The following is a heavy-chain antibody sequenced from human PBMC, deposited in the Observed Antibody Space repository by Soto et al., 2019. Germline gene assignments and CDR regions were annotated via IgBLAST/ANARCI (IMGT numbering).Heavy chain of an antibody. J-gene: IGHJ5*02. V-gene: IGHV3-7*01. CDR3: ARDIVVVPAATNNWFDP. CDR1: GFTFSSYW. D-gene: IGHD2-2*01. CDR2: IKQDGSEK. Sequence: GGSLRLSCAASGFTFSSYWMSWVRQAPGKGLEWVANIKQDGSEKYYVDSVKGRFTISRDNAKNSLYLQMNSLRAEDTAGYYCARDIVVVPAATNNWFDPWGQGTLVTVSS.